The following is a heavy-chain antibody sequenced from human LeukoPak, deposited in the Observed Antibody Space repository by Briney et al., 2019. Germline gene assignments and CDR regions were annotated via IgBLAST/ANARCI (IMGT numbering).Heavy chain of an antibody. V-gene: IGHV1-46*01. CDR1: GYTFTSYY. D-gene: IGHD3-10*01. CDR3: ARGGLGVRGAADY. CDR2: INPSGGST. Sequence: ASVKVSCKASGYTFTSYYMHWVRQAPGQGLEWMGMINPSGGSTTYAQKLQGRVTMTRDMSTSTVYMELSSLRSEDTAVYYCARGGLGVRGAADYWGQGTLVTVSS. J-gene: IGHJ4*02.